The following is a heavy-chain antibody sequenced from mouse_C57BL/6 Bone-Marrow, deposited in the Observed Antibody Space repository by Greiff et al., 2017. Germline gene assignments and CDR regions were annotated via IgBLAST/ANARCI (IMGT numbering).Heavy chain of an antibody. J-gene: IGHJ4*01. D-gene: IGHD2-14*01. V-gene: IGHV1-23*01. CDR2: IYPGTCGT. Sequence: QVQLQQSGAELVRPGASVKLSCKASGYTFTDYEMHCVKQTPVHGLEWIGAIYPGTCGTAYNQKFKGKATLTADTSSSTAYMELRSLTSEDSAVYYCEGWDDRDVDYAVDYWGKGTTVTVSS. CDR1: GYTFTDYE. CDR3: EGWDDRDVDYAVDY.